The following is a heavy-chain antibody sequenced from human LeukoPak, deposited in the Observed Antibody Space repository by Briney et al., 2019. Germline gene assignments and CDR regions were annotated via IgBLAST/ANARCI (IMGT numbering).Heavy chain of an antibody. D-gene: IGHD6-19*01. CDR2: ISGSGTTM. CDR1: GFTFSSYE. J-gene: IGHJ4*02. CDR3: ARSVQWLPY. Sequence: PGGSLRLSCVASGFTFSSYEMNWLRQSPGKGLEWASYISGSGTTMYYADSVKGRFTISRDNAKNSLYLQMNSLRAEDTAIYYCARSVQWLPYWGQGTLVTVSS. V-gene: IGHV3-48*03.